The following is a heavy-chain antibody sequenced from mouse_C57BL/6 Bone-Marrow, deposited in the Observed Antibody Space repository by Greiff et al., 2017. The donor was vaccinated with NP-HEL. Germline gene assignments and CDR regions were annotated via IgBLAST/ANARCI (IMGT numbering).Heavy chain of an antibody. V-gene: IGHV1-11*01. D-gene: IGHD3-2*02. CDR2: IYPVSGEN. CDR3: GRTAQATGAMDY. Sequence: QVQLQQSGAELASPGASVTLSCKASGYTFTDHIMNWVKKRPGQGLEWIGRIYPVSGENNYNQKFMGKATFSVERSSSTVYMVLNSLTSEDPAVYYCGRTAQATGAMDYWGQGTSVTVSS. J-gene: IGHJ4*01. CDR1: GYTFTDHI.